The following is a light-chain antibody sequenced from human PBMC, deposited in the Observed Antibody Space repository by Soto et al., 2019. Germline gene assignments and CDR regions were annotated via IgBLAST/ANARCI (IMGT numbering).Light chain of an antibody. CDR3: QQYYSTPIT. CDR1: QSVLYSSNNKNY. CDR2: WAS. Sequence: DIVMTQSPDSLAVSLGERATINCKSSQSVLYSSNNKNYLAWYQQKPGQPPKQLIYWASTRESGVPDRFSGSGSGTDFTLTISSLQAEDVAVCYCQQYYSTPITFGQGTRLEIK. V-gene: IGKV4-1*01. J-gene: IGKJ5*01.